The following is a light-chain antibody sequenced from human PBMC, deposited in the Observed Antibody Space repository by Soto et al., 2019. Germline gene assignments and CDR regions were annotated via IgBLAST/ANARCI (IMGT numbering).Light chain of an antibody. Sequence: EIVMTQSPATLSVSAGERATLSCRASQNVSNNLAWYQQKPGQAPSLLIYGTSTRATGFPARFSGSGSGTEFTLTISSLQSEDFAVYYCQQYNNWPRITFGPGTKVDIK. CDR3: QQYNNWPRIT. CDR2: GTS. CDR1: QNVSNN. V-gene: IGKV3-15*01. J-gene: IGKJ3*01.